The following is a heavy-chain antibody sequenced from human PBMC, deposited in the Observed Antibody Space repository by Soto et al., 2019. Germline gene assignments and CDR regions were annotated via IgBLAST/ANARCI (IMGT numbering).Heavy chain of an antibody. Sequence: QGQLVQSGAAVKKPGASVKVSCKASGYTFTSYGISWVRQAPGQGLEWMGWISSYNGNTKYAQKLQGRVSMTTDTSTSTAYMELSSLRSDDTAVDYCAIDLNPGTGDYWGQGTLVTVSS. J-gene: IGHJ4*02. CDR3: AIDLNPGTGDY. CDR2: ISSYNGNT. V-gene: IGHV1-18*01. CDR1: GYTFTSYG. D-gene: IGHD1-1*01.